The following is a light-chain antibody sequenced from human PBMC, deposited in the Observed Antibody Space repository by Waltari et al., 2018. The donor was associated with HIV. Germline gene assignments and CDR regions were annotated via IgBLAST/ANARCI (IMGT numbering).Light chain of an antibody. Sequence: SYELTQPPSVSGSPGQTARITCSGDALPKKYAYWYQQKSGQAPVLVIYEDSNRPSGIPERFSGSSSGTMATLTISGAQVEDEADYYCYSIDSSGNHRVFGGGTKLTVL. CDR2: EDS. J-gene: IGLJ2*01. CDR1: ALPKKY. CDR3: YSIDSSGNHRV. V-gene: IGLV3-10*01.